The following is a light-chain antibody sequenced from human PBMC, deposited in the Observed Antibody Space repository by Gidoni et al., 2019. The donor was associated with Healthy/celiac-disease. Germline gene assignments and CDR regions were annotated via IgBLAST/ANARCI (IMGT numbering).Light chain of an antibody. Sequence: RVTQSPSSFSASTGDRVTITCRASQGISSYLAWYQQKPGKAPKLLIYAASTLQSGVPSRFSGSGSGTDFTLTISCLQSEDFATYYCQQYYSYPRTFXQXTKLXIK. CDR2: AAS. CDR3: QQYYSYPRT. V-gene: IGKV1-8*01. J-gene: IGKJ2*02. CDR1: QGISSY.